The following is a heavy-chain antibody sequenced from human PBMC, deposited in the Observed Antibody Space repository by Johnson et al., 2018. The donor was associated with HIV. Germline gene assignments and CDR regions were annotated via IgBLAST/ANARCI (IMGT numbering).Heavy chain of an antibody. V-gene: IGHV3-30-3*01. J-gene: IGHJ3*02. D-gene: IGHD3-10*01. CDR1: GFTFSSYA. CDR2: ISYDGSNT. Sequence: QVQLLESGGGVVQPGRSLRLSCAASGFTFSSYAMHWVRQAPGKGLEWVAVISYDGSNTYYADSVQGRFTISRDNSKNTLYLQMNRLRAEDTAVYYCARGAWFGETDAFDIWGQGTMVIVS. CDR3: ARGAWFGETDAFDI.